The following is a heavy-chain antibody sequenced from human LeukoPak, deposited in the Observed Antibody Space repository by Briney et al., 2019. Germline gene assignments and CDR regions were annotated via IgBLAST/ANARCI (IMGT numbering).Heavy chain of an antibody. CDR1: GGSISSANYY. V-gene: IGHV4-30-4*01. Sequence: PSETLSLTCTVSGGSISSANYYWNWIRQPPGTGLEWIGYISYSGSTHYNPSLKSRATISADTSKNQFSLKLTSMTAADTAVYHCARGGEGYNYVYWGQGTLVTVSS. CDR2: ISYSGST. J-gene: IGHJ4*02. CDR3: ARGGEGYNYVY. D-gene: IGHD5-24*01.